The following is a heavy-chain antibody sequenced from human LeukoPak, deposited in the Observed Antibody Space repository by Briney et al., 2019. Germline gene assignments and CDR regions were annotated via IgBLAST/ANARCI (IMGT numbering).Heavy chain of an antibody. Sequence: ASVKVSCKASGYTFTGYYMHRVRQAPGQGLEWMGWINPNSGGTNYAQKFQGWVTMTRDTSISTAYMELSRLRSDDTAVYYCAREVGGSGSYYRWMYFSVDYWGQGTLVTVSS. V-gene: IGHV1-2*04. D-gene: IGHD3-10*01. J-gene: IGHJ4*02. CDR2: INPNSGGT. CDR1: GYTFTGYY. CDR3: AREVGGSGSYYRWMYFSVDY.